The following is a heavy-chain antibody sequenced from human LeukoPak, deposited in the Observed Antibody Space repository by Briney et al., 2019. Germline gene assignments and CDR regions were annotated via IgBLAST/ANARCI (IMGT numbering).Heavy chain of an antibody. D-gene: IGHD1-26*01. CDR1: GFTFSSYA. J-gene: IGHJ4*02. CDR2: ISTSGGST. CDR3: AKKIGGSYNFDY. V-gene: IGHV3-23*01. Sequence: PGGSLRLSCAASGFTFSSYAMSWVRQAPGKGLEWVSAISTSGGSTYYADSVKGRFTISRDNSKNTLSLQMNSLRAEDTAVYYCAKKIGGSYNFDYWGQGTLVTVSS.